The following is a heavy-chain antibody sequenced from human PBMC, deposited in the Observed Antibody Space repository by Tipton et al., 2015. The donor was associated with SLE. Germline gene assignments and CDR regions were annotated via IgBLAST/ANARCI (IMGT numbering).Heavy chain of an antibody. CDR3: ARGGSYFNS. CDR1: GFDFSSHS. CDR2: INHDGSDK. J-gene: IGHJ4*02. D-gene: IGHD1-26*01. V-gene: IGHV3-7*04. Sequence: SLRLSCEASGFDFSSHSLHWVRQAPGKGLEWVAKINHDGSDKYYVDSVKGRFTISRDNARNSLYLQLNSLTAEDTAVYYCARGGSYFNSWGQGALVTVSS.